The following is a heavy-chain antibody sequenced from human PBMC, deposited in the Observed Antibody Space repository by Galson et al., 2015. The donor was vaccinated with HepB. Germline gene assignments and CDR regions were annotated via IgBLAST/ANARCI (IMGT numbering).Heavy chain of an antibody. Sequence: SLRLSCAASGFTFSSYAMHWVRQAPGKGLEWVAVISYDGSNKYYADSVKGRFTISRDNSKNTLYLQMNSLRAEDTAVYYCARVGDRDYGDHFDYWGQGTLVTVSS. CDR3: ARVGDRDYGDHFDY. D-gene: IGHD4-17*01. V-gene: IGHV3-30*04. CDR2: ISYDGSNK. J-gene: IGHJ4*02. CDR1: GFTFSSYA.